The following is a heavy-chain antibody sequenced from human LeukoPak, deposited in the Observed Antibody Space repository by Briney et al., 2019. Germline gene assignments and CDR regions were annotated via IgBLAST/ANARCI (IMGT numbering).Heavy chain of an antibody. Sequence: ASETLSLTCAVYGGSFSGYYWSWIRQPPGRGLEWIAYIHYSGSTYYNPSLKSRVSISTDTSKNQFSLKLSSVTAADTAVFYCARSGGIRGHYFDYWGQGILVTVSS. D-gene: IGHD3-10*01. V-gene: IGHV4-34*01. CDR3: ARSGGIRGHYFDY. J-gene: IGHJ4*02. CDR1: GGSFSGYY. CDR2: IHYSGST.